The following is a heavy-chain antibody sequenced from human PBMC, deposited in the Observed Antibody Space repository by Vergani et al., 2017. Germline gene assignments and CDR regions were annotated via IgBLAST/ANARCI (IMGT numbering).Heavy chain of an antibody. CDR3: ATNNDYYYYGMDV. CDR2: IIPILGIA. V-gene: IGHV1-69*02. Sequence: QVQLVQSGAEVKKPGSSVKVSCKASGGTFSSYTISWVRQAPGQGLEWMGRIIPILGIANYAQKFQGRVTITADKSTSTAYMELSSLRSEDTAVYYCATNNDYYYYGMDVWGQGITVTVSS. CDR1: GGTFSSYT. J-gene: IGHJ6*02. D-gene: IGHD1/OR15-1a*01.